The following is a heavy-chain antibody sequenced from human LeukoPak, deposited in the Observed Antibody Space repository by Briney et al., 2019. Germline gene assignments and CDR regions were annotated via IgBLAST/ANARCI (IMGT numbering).Heavy chain of an antibody. V-gene: IGHV5-51*01. D-gene: IGHD6-13*01. J-gene: IGHJ4*02. CDR3: ARRNIGAAGMGIDY. CDR1: GYSFTTYW. Sequence: GESLKISCEGSGYSFTTYWIAWVRQMPGRGLEWMGIIYPGDSDTRYSPSFQGQVTISADKSISTAYLRWSSLKASDTAMYYCARRNIGAAGMGIDYWGQGTLVTVSS. CDR2: IYPGDSDT.